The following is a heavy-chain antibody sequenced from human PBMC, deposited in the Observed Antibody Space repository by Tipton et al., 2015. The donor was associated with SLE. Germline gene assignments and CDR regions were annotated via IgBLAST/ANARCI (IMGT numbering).Heavy chain of an antibody. V-gene: IGHV1-18*01. D-gene: IGHD2-2*01. J-gene: IGHJ4*02. CDR3: ARDSPVGVVPASLSLDH. CDR2: ISANSI. CDR1: GYTFINYG. Sequence: QSGAEVKEPGASVKVSCKASGYTFINYGISWVRQAPGQGLEWIGWISANSIKYAQKFQGRVSMTTDTSTNTAYMDLRSLRSDGTAFYYCARDSPVGVVPASLSLDHWGQGTRLTVSS.